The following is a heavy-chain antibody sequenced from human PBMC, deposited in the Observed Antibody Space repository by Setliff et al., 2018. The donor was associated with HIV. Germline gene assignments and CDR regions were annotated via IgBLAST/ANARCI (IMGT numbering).Heavy chain of an antibody. Sequence: ASVKVSCKASGYTFTSYGITWVRQAPGQGLEWMGRINPNSGGTNYAQKFQGRVTMTRDTSISTAYTELSSLRSEDTATYYCARGSGGYCSGGSCYFGFGLALWGQGTTVTVSS. CDR2: INPNSGGT. CDR3: ARGSGGYCSGGSCYFGFGLAL. V-gene: IGHV1-2*06. J-gene: IGHJ6*02. D-gene: IGHD2-15*01. CDR1: GYTFTSYG.